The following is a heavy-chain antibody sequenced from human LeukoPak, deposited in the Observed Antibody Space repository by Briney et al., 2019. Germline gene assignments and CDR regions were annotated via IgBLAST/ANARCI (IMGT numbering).Heavy chain of an antibody. D-gene: IGHD5-12*01. Sequence: GGSLRLSCAASGFTVSSSYMNWVRQAPGKGLEWVSYISSSSSSSAIYYADSVRGRFTISRDNAQNSLYLQMNSLRAEDTAVYYCARRTITAGFGFDYWGQGTLVTVSS. CDR1: GFTVSSSY. CDR2: ISSSSSSSAI. V-gene: IGHV3-48*01. J-gene: IGHJ4*02. CDR3: ARRTITAGFGFDY.